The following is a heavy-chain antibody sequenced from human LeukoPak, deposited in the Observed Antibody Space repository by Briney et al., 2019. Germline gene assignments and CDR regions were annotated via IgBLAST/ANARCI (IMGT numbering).Heavy chain of an antibody. D-gene: IGHD4-11*01. V-gene: IGHV1-18*01. Sequence: ASVKVSCKASGYTFTSYGISWVRQAPGQGLEWMGWISTYNGNTNYAQKLQGRVTMTTDTSTTTTYMELRSLTSDDTAVYYCARDPTTQTFDYWGQGTLVTVSS. CDR3: ARDPTTQTFDY. CDR1: GYTFTSYG. J-gene: IGHJ4*02. CDR2: ISTYNGNT.